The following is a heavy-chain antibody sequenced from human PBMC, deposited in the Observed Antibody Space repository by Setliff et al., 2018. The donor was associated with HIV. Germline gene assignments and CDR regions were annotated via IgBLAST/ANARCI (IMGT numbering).Heavy chain of an antibody. D-gene: IGHD6-25*01. J-gene: IGHJ2*01. CDR1: GYSITNGYY. CDR2: IYYSGST. Sequence: SETLSLTCSVSGYSITNGYYWGWIRQPPGKGLEWIGSIYYSGSTYYNPSLKSRVTISVDTSKNQFSLKLSSVTAADTAVYYCASLSTPARYFDLWGRGTLVTVSS. CDR3: ASLSTPARYFDL. V-gene: IGHV4-38-2*02.